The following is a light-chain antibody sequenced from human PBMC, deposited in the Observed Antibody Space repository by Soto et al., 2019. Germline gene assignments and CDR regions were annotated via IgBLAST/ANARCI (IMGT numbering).Light chain of an antibody. CDR3: QHYGSSSWT. Sequence: EIVLTQSPGTLSVSPGDRVTLSCRASQSISINLAWYQHKPGQAPRLLIFGASSRATGIPNKFSGSGSGTDFTLTISRLEPDDFAVYYCQHYGSSSWTFGQGTKVDIK. J-gene: IGKJ1*01. CDR1: QSISIN. CDR2: GAS. V-gene: IGKV3-20*01.